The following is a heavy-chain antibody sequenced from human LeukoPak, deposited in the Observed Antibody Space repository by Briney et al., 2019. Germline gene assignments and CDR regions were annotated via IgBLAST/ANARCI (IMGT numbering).Heavy chain of an antibody. CDR2: IYYSGST. CDR3: ARDTGAAGTGFEY. CDR1: GGSISSSSYY. Sequence: YPSETLSLTCTVSGGSISSSSYYWLWIRHPPGKGLEWIGSIYYSGSTYYNPSLKSRLTISVDTSKNQFSLQLSSVTAADTAVYYCARDTGAAGTGFEYWGQGTLVTVSS. J-gene: IGHJ4*02. V-gene: IGHV4-39*07. D-gene: IGHD1-14*01.